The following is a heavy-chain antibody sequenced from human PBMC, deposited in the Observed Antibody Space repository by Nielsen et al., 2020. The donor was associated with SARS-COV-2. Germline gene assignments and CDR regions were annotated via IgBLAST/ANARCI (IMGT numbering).Heavy chain of an antibody. J-gene: IGHJ4*02. CDR2: INHSGST. D-gene: IGHD3-3*02. V-gene: IGHV4-39*07. CDR3: AQRHFWSGYKSYYFDY. CDR1: GGSISSGDYY. Sequence: SETLSLTCTVSGGSISSGDYYWSWIRQPPGKGLEWIGEINHSGSTNYNPSLKSRVTISVDTSKNQFSLKLSSVTAADTAVYYCAQRHFWSGYKSYYFDYWGQGTLVTVSS.